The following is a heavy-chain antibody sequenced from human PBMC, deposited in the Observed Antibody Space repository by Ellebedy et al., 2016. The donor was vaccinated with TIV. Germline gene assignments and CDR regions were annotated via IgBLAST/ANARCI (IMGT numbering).Heavy chain of an antibody. CDR3: AKLGGIYTWYAEY. CDR2: VYSDDSI. Sequence: PGGSLRLSCSVSGFTVSDTFMIWVRQAPGKGLEWVSVVYSDDSIYYADSVKGRFTISRDNSKNTLYLQMNSLRAEDTAVYYCAKLGGIYTWYAEYWGQGTLVTVSS. J-gene: IGHJ4*02. V-gene: IGHV3-53*01. D-gene: IGHD6-13*01. CDR1: GFTVSDTF.